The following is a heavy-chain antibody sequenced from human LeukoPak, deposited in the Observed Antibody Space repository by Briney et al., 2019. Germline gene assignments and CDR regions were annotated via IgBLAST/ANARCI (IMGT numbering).Heavy chain of an antibody. CDR1: GFTFDDYA. CDR3: AKGESRGAFDY. CDR2: ISWNSGSI. J-gene: IGHJ4*02. D-gene: IGHD3-16*01. V-gene: IGHV3-9*03. Sequence: PGGSLRLSCAASGFTFDDYAMHWVRQAPGRGLEWVSGISWNSGSIGYADSVKGRFTISRDNAKNSLYLQMNSLRAEDMALYYCAKGESRGAFDYWGQGTLVTVSS.